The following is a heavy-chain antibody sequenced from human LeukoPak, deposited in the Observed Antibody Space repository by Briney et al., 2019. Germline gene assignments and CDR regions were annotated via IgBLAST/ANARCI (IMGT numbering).Heavy chain of an antibody. Sequence: SQTLSLTCTVSGGSISSGSYYWSWIRQPAGKGLEWIGRVYTSGSTNYNPSLKSRVTISADTSKNQFSLKLNSVTAADTAVYYCARTLSSSWSYGYWGQGTLVTVSS. CDR2: VYTSGST. D-gene: IGHD6-13*01. V-gene: IGHV4-61*02. J-gene: IGHJ4*02. CDR3: ARTLSSSWSYGY. CDR1: GGSISSGSYY.